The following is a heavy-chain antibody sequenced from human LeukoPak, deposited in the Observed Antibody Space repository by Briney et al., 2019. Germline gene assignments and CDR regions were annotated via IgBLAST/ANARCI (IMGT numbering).Heavy chain of an antibody. V-gene: IGHV3-30-3*01. CDR2: ISYDGSNK. CDR1: GFTFSSYA. CDR3: AADILTGPTGYYYYYYGMDV. J-gene: IGHJ6*02. Sequence: GRSLRLSCAASGFTFSSYAMHWVRQAPGKGLEWVAVISYDGSNKYYADSVKGRFTISRDNSKNTLYLQMNSLRAEDTAVYYCAADILTGPTGYYYYYYGMDVWGQGTTVTVSS. D-gene: IGHD3-9*01.